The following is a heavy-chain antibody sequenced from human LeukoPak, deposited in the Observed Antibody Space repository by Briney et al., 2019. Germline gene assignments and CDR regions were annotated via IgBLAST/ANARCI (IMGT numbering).Heavy chain of an antibody. V-gene: IGHV3-53*04. CDR3: AREYYYDSSPAFDI. CDR1: GFTFSSNY. J-gene: IGHJ3*02. Sequence: PGGSLRLSCAASGFTFSSNYLSWVRQAPGKGLEWVSVIYSGGSTYYADSVKGRFTISRHNSKNTLYLQMNSRIAEDTAVYYCAREYYYDSSPAFDIWGQGTMVTVSS. CDR2: IYSGGST. D-gene: IGHD3-22*01.